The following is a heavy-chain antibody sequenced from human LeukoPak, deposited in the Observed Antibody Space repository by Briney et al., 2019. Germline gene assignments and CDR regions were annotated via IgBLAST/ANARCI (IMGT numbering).Heavy chain of an antibody. Sequence: SGGSLRLSCAASGFTFSDYYMSWVRQPPGKGLEWVSAISGSGRETYYAGSVKGRFAISRDNSKNTLYLQMNSLRAEDTAVYYCARYMTSVTTGIEYWGQGTLITVSS. CDR3: ARYMTSVTTGIEY. D-gene: IGHD4-17*01. J-gene: IGHJ4*02. CDR2: ISGSGRET. CDR1: GFTFSDYY. V-gene: IGHV3-23*01.